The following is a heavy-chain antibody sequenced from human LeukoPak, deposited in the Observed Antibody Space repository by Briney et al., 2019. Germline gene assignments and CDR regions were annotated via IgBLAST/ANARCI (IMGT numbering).Heavy chain of an antibody. Sequence: SETLSLTCTVSGGSISSYYWSWIRQPAGKGLEWIGRIYTSGSTNYNPSLKSRVTMSVDTSKNQFSLKLSSVTAADTAVYYCASPRGDDSGGYYTWYFHHWGQGILVTVSS. CDR3: ASPRGDDSGGYYTWYFHH. CDR1: GGSISSYY. D-gene: IGHD3-22*01. CDR2: IYTSGST. V-gene: IGHV4-4*07. J-gene: IGHJ1*01.